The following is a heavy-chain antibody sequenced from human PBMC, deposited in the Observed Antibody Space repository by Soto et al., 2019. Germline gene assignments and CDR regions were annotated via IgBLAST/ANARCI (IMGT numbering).Heavy chain of an antibody. CDR1: GGSISSAGHY. J-gene: IGHJ6*02. CDR2: IHYRGTT. CDR3: ARFRGMVNNNPYYGMDV. D-gene: IGHD3-10*01. V-gene: IGHV4-31*03. Sequence: QVQLHESGPGLVKPSQTLSLTCSVSGGSISSAGHYWSWIRQHPGKGLEWIGYIHYRGTTYYNPSLESRVTISVDTSKNEFSLNLTSVTAADTAVFYCARFRGMVNNNPYYGMDVWGQGTPVTVSS.